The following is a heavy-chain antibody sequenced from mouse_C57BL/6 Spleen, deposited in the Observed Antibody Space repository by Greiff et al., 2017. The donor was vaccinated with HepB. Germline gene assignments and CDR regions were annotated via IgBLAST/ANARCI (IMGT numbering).Heavy chain of an antibody. J-gene: IGHJ4*01. V-gene: IGHV1-64*01. CDR3: ARPGDGPYYYAMDY. D-gene: IGHD1-1*01. CDR1: GYTFTSYW. Sequence: VQLQQPGAELVKPGASVKLSCKASGYTFTSYWMHWVKQRPGQGLEWIGMIHPNSGSTNYNEKFKSKATLTVDKSSSTAYMQLSSLTSEDSAVYYCARPGDGPYYYAMDYWGQGTSVTVSS. CDR2: IHPNSGST.